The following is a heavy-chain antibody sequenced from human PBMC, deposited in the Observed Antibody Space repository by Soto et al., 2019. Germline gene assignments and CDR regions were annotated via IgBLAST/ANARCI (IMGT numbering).Heavy chain of an antibody. CDR2: IYYSGST. J-gene: IGHJ4*02. CDR3: ARVAQMATADFDY. D-gene: IGHD5-18*01. CDR1: GGSISSGDYY. V-gene: IGHV4-30-4*01. Sequence: SETLCLTCTVSGGSISSGDYYWSWIRQPPGKGLEWIGYIYYSGSTYYNPSLKSRVTISVDTSKNQFSLKLSSVTAADTAVYYCARVAQMATADFDYWGQGTLVTVSS.